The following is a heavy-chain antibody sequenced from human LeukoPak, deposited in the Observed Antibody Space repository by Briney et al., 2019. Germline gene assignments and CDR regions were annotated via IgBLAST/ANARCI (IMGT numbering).Heavy chain of an antibody. J-gene: IGHJ5*02. CDR1: GGSFSDYY. CDR3: ASGAVFIPVQYTSGRRLAS. V-gene: IGHV4-34*01. D-gene: IGHD6-19*01. Sequence: AETLTLTCAAYGGSFSDYYWSWIRQPPGNGLEWVGGINRSGSTNYNPSLKSRVTISVDTSKNQFSLQLSSLTAADTSVYYCASGAVFIPVQYTSGRRLASWGQGNLVTVSS. CDR2: INRSGST.